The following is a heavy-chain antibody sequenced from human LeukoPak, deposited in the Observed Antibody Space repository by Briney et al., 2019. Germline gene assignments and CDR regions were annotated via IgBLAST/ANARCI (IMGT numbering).Heavy chain of an antibody. CDR1: GGTFSSYA. J-gene: IGHJ4*02. V-gene: IGHV1-69*13. Sequence: GASVKVSCKASGGTFSSYAISWVRQAPGQGLEWMGGIIPIFGTANYAQKFQGRVTITADESTSTAYMELSSLRSEDTAVYYCAREMVRGFIIRGPNYFDYWGQGTLVTVSS. CDR3: AREMVRGFIIRGPNYFDY. D-gene: IGHD3-10*01. CDR2: IIPIFGTA.